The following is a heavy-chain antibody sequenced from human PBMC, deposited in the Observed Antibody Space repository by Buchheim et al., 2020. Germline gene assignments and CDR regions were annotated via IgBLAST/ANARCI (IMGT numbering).Heavy chain of an antibody. CDR1: GFTFSIYG. Sequence: QVQLVESGGGVVQPGRSLRLSCVGSGFTFSIYGIHWVRRAPGKGLEWVSAISSDGHNQYYVDSVKGRFTISSDDSKNTLSFQMNSLRDEDTAVYYCVRDETYSSGWYAVGLWGQGTL. J-gene: IGHJ1*01. V-gene: IGHV3-30*03. CDR2: ISSDGHNQ. CDR3: VRDETYSSGWYAVGL. D-gene: IGHD6-19*01.